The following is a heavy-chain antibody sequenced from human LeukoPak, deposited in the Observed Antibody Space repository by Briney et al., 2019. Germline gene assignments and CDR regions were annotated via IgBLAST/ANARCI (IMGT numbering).Heavy chain of an antibody. D-gene: IGHD4-17*01. J-gene: IGHJ3*02. CDR2: IYYSGST. CDR3: ARYTVTTQKDAFDI. Sequence: ASETLSLTCTVSGGSISSGGYYWSWIRQHPGKGLEWIGYIYYSGSTYYNPSLKSRVTISVDTSKNQFSLKLSSVTAADTAVYYCARYTVTTQKDAFDIWGQGIMVTVSS. V-gene: IGHV4-31*03. CDR1: GGSISSGGYY.